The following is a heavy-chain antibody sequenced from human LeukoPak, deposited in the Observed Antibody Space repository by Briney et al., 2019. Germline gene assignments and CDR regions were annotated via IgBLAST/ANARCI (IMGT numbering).Heavy chain of an antibody. V-gene: IGHV1-18*01. CDR3: ARGELNVELAYYFYYYMDV. D-gene: IGHD5-24*01. CDR2: ISAYNGNT. CDR1: GYTFVSYG. Sequence: GASVKVSCKASGYTFVSYGIIWVRQAPGQGLEWMGWISAYNGNTNYAQKVQGRVTMTTDTATSTAYMELRSLRSDDTAVYYCARGELNVELAYYFYYYMDVWGKGTTVTVSS. J-gene: IGHJ6*03.